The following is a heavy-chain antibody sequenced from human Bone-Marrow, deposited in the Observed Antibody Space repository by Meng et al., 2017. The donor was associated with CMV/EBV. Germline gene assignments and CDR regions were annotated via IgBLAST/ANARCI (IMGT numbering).Heavy chain of an antibody. V-gene: IGHV4-59*01. CDR2: IYYSGST. D-gene: IGHD3-3*01. CDR1: GGSISSYY. CDR3: ARAGPKYYGAYYYYGMDV. Sequence: SETLSLTCTVSGGSISSYYWSWIRQPPGKGLEWIGYIYYSGSTNYNPSLKSRVTISVDTSKNQFSLKLSSVTAADTAVYYCARAGPKYYGAYYYYGMDVWGQGTTVTVCS. J-gene: IGHJ6*01.